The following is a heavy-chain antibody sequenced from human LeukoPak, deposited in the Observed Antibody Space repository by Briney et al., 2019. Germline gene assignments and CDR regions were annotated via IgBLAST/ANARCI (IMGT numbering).Heavy chain of an antibody. CDR2: IYYSGST. CDR3: ARVLDLGSSSWYYYFDY. Sequence: PSETLSPTCTVAGGSISSYYWSWIRQPPGKGLEWIGYIYYSGSTNYNPSLKSRVTISVDTSKNQSSLKLSSVTAADTAVYYCARVLDLGSSSWYYYFDYWGQGTLVTVSS. V-gene: IGHV4-59*01. D-gene: IGHD6-13*01. J-gene: IGHJ4*02. CDR1: GGSISSYY.